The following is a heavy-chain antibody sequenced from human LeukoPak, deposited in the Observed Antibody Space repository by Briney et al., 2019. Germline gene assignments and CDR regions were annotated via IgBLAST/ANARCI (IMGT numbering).Heavy chain of an antibody. CDR2: MNPNSGNT. Sequence: ASVKVSCKASGYSFSSHDINWVRQATGQGLEWMGWMNPNSGNTDYAQKLQGRVTMTTDTSTSTAYMELRSLRSDDTAVYYCAREAQVVPAAMFDYWGQGTLVTVSS. J-gene: IGHJ4*02. CDR3: AREAQVVPAAMFDY. CDR1: GYSFSSHD. D-gene: IGHD2-2*01. V-gene: IGHV1-8*01.